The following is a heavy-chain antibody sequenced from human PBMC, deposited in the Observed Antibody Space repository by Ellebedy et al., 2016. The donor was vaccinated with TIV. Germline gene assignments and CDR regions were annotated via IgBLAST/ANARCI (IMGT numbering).Heavy chain of an antibody. CDR2: INPNSGGT. Sequence: AASVKVSCKASGYTFTDYYLHWVRQAPGQGLEWLGWINPNSGGTNFAQKFQGWVTLTRDTTITTAYMELCSLTSDDTATAVFYCARGGSSNWYEAFDFWGQGTLVTASS. J-gene: IGHJ4*02. CDR1: GYTFTDYY. D-gene: IGHD6-13*01. V-gene: IGHV1-2*04. CDR3: ARGGSSNWYEAFDF.